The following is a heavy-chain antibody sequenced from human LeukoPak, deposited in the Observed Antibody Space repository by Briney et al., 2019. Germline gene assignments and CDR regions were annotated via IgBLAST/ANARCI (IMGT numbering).Heavy chain of an antibody. CDR2: ISGSGGST. J-gene: IGHJ1*01. D-gene: IGHD5-12*01. V-gene: IGHV3-23*01. CDR3: AKDLGWSGYDSWYSPEYFQH. CDR1: GFTFSSYA. Sequence: GGSLRLSCAASGFTFSSYAMSWVRQAPGKGLEWVSAISGSGGSTYYADSVKGRFTISRDNSKNTLYLQMNSLRAEDTAVYYCAKDLGWSGYDSWYSPEYFQHWGQGTLVTVSS.